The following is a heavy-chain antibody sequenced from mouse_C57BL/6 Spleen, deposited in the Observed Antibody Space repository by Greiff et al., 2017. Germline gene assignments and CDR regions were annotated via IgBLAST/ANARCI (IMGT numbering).Heavy chain of an antibody. CDR1: GFNIKDYY. V-gene: IGHV14-2*01. J-gene: IGHJ2*01. D-gene: IGHD1-1*01. CDR3: ALITPGRYYFDY. Sequence: EVQLQQSGAELVKPGASVKLSCTASGFNIKDYYMHWVKQRTEQGLEWIGRIDPEDGETKYASKFQGKATITADTSSNTAYLQLSSLTSEDTAVYYCALITPGRYYFDYWGQGTTLTVSS. CDR2: IDPEDGET.